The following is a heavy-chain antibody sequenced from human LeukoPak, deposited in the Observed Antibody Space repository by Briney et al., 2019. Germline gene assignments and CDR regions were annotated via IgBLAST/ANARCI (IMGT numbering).Heavy chain of an antibody. CDR3: AREGWGYNDGRGSFDY. V-gene: IGHV4-39*02. J-gene: IGHJ4*02. D-gene: IGHD3-22*01. Sequence: TSETLSLTCTVSGGSISSRSHHWGWIRQPPGKGLEWIGNIYYSGSTFYNPSLKSRVTISADTSQEQFSLKLSSVTAADTAVYYCAREGWGYNDGRGSFDYWGQGTLVTVSS. CDR2: IYYSGST. CDR1: GGSISSRSHH.